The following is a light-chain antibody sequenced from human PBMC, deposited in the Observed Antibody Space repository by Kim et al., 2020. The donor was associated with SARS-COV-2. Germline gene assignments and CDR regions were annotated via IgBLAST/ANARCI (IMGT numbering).Light chain of an antibody. CDR1: QSISNY. CDR2: TSA. J-gene: IGKJ2*01. CDR3: KQRYSPPYT. Sequence: AFPADRVSVSCRASQSISNYVNWYQQKPAKAPNLLIYTSARLQSGVPSRFGGSGSGTDFTLTISSLQPEDVATYFCKQRYSPPYTFDQGTKLEI. V-gene: IGKV1-39*01.